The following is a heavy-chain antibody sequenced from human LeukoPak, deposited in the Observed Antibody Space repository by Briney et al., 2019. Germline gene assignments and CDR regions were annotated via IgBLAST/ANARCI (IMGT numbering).Heavy chain of an antibody. CDR1: GFTFSSYS. Sequence: GGSLRLSCAASGFTFSSYSMNWVRQAPGKGLEWVSSISSSSSYIYYADSVKGRFTISRDNAKNSLYLQMNSLRAEDTAVCYCARDREQLAHVFDYWGQGTLVTVSS. D-gene: IGHD6-6*01. CDR2: ISSSSSYI. CDR3: ARDREQLAHVFDY. J-gene: IGHJ4*02. V-gene: IGHV3-21*01.